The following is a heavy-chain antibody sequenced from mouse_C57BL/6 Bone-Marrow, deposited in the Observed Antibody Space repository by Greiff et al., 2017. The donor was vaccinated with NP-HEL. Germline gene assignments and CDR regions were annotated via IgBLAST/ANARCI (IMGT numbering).Heavy chain of an antibody. CDR3: ARGSTVVATDYAMDY. CDR2: IDPEDGET. CDR1: GFNIKDYY. Sequence: EVKLVESGAELVKPGASVKLSCTASGFNIKDYYMHWVKQRTEQGLEWIGRIDPEDGETKYAPKFQGKATITADTSSNTAYLQLSSLTSEDTAVYYCARGSTVVATDYAMDYWGQGTSVTVSS. J-gene: IGHJ4*01. D-gene: IGHD1-1*01. V-gene: IGHV14-2*01.